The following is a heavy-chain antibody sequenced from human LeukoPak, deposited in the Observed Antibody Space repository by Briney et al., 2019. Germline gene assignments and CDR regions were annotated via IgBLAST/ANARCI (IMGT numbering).Heavy chain of an antibody. CDR3: ARARWDYYGSGNYYYYGMDV. CDR1: GGSISSGGYY. J-gene: IGHJ6*02. Sequence: SETLSLTCTVSGGSISSGGYYWSWIRQRPGKGLEWIGYIYYSGSTYYNPSLKSRVTISVDTSKNQFSLKLSSVTAADTAVYYCARARWDYYGSGNYYYYGMDVWGQGTTVTVS. D-gene: IGHD3-10*01. V-gene: IGHV4-31*03. CDR2: IYYSGST.